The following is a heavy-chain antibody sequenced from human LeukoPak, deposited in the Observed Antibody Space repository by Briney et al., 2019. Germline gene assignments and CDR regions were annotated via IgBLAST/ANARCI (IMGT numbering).Heavy chain of an antibody. Sequence: SGTLSLTCAVSGGSISSSNWWSWVRQPPGKGLEWIGSIYYSGSTYYNPSLKSRVTISVDTSKNQFSLKLSSVTAADTAVYYCARPLDYWGQGTLVTVSS. CDR2: IYYSGST. CDR1: GGSISSSNW. CDR3: ARPLDY. J-gene: IGHJ4*02. V-gene: IGHV4-4*02.